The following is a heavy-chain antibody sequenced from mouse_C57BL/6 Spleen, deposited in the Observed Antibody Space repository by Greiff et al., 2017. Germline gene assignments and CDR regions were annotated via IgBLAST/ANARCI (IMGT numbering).Heavy chain of an antibody. CDR2: IHPNSGST. V-gene: IGHV1-64*01. J-gene: IGHJ4*01. Sequence: QVQLQQSGAELVKPGASVKLSCKASGYTFTSYWMHWVKQRPGQGLEWIGMIHPNSGSTNYNEKFKSKATLTVDKSSSTAYMQLSSLTSEDSAVYYCARWVKDDYDRNYYAMDYWGQGTSVTVSS. D-gene: IGHD2-4*01. CDR1: GYTFTSYW. CDR3: ARWVKDDYDRNYYAMDY.